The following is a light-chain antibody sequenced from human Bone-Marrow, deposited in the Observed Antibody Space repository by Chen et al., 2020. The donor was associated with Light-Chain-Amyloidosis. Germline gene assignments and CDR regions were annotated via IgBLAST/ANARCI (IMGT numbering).Light chain of an antibody. CDR3: QQRSNWPPWT. V-gene: IGKV3-11*01. CDR2: DAS. CDR1: QSVSSY. Sequence: EIVLTQSPATLSLSPGERATLSCRVSQSVSSYLAWYQQKPGQAPRLLIYDASNRATGIPARFSGSASGTDFTLTISSLEPEDFAVYYCQQRSNWPPWTFGQGTKVEIK. J-gene: IGKJ1*01.